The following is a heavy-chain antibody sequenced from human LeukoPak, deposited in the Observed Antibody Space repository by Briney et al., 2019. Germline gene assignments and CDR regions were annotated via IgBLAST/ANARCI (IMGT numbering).Heavy chain of an antibody. CDR1: GYTFTSYG. CDR2: TSAHNDDT. D-gene: IGHD1-1*01. J-gene: IGHJ4*02. V-gene: IGHV1-18*01. CDR3: ARDWDSRNDYFDP. Sequence: ASVKVSCKASGYTFTSYGISWVRQAPGQGLEWMGWTSAHNDDTNYAETLQGRLTMTTDISTSTAYMELTSLRSDDTAVYYCARDWDSRNDYFDPWGQGTLVIVSS.